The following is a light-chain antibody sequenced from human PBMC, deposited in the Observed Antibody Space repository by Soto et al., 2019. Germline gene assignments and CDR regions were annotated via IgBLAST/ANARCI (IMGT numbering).Light chain of an antibody. J-gene: IGKJ1*01. V-gene: IGKV1-5*01. Sequence: DIQMTQSPSTLSASVGDRVTITCRASQSISSWLAWYQQKPGKAPKLLIYDASSLESGVPSRFSGSGSGTEFPPTNSRLQPDYFANYYCQQNSHSWTVGQGTKVEIQ. CDR2: DAS. CDR1: QSISSW. CDR3: QQNSHSWT.